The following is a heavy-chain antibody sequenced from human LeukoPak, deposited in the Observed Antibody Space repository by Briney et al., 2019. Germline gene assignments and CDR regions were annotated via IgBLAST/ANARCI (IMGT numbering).Heavy chain of an antibody. J-gene: IGHJ6*03. V-gene: IGHV1-18*01. Sequence: GASVKVSCKASDYTLLTYGITWVRQAPGQGLEWMGWISTYNGNTHYAQKLQGRVTMTTDTSPRTAYMELRSLTSNDTGIYYCARPAKGAYYYYYMDVWGRGTTVTVSS. D-gene: IGHD2-2*01. CDR1: DYTLLTYG. CDR3: ARPAKGAYYYYYMDV. CDR2: ISTYNGNT.